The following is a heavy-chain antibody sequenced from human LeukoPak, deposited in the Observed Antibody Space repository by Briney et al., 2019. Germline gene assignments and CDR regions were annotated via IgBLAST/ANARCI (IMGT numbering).Heavy chain of an antibody. CDR3: AREGKDGEGTTTVSDDY. Sequence: SETLSLTCTVSGGSISSSSYYWGWIRQPPGKGLEWIGSIYYSGSTYYNPSLKSRVTISVDTSKNQFSLKLSSVTAADTAVYYCAREGKDGEGTTTVSDDYWGQGTLVTVSS. D-gene: IGHD3-10*01. V-gene: IGHV4-39*07. J-gene: IGHJ4*02. CDR1: GGSISSSSYY. CDR2: IYYSGST.